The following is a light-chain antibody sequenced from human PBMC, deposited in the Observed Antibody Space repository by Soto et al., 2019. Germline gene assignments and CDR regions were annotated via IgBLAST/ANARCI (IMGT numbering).Light chain of an antibody. CDR1: QRVSNSS. V-gene: IGKV3-20*01. CDR2: DAS. CDR3: QQYDNSRLYT. J-gene: IGKJ2*01. Sequence: EIVLTQSPGTLSLSPGERATLSFRASQRVSNSSLSWYQQKPGQAPRLLMHDASSRDTGIPDMFSGSGSVTDFTLTISRLEPEDFAVYFCQQYDNSRLYTFGQGTKLEIK.